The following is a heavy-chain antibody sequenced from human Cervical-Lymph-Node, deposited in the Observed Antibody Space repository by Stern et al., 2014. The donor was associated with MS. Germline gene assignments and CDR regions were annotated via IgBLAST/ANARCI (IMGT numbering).Heavy chain of an antibody. D-gene: IGHD3-16*01. V-gene: IGHV3-30*18. CDR2: ISFDGSNK. CDR3: AKESGGGWFDP. Sequence: QVQLVESGGGVIQPGGSLRLSCTASGFSFGTSGMTWVRQAPGKGLAWVTTISFDGSNKYYADSVKGRFTISRDNSKSTVSLLVNSLRPEDTAVYYCAKESGGGWFDPWGQGTLVTVSS. J-gene: IGHJ5*02. CDR1: GFSFGTSG.